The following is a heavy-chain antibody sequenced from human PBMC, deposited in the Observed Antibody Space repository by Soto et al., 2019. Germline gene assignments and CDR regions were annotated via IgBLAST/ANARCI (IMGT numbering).Heavy chain of an antibody. V-gene: IGHV1-2*02. J-gene: IGHJ3*02. CDR1: WYTFTEYY. CDR2: MNPKRGGA. D-gene: IGHD2-15*01. CDR3: TRENIENRDGLYDAFDI. Sequence: SAKVSFKTSWYTFTEYYTHWGRQAPGQGLEWMGWMNPKRGGAYFAQKFQGRVTLTRDTSIGTAYIEVNSLTSDDTAVYFCTRENIENRDGLYDAFDIWGQGTTVTVS.